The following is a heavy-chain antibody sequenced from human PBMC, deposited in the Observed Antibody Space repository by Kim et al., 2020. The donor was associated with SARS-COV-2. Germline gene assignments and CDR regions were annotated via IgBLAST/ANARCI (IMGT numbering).Heavy chain of an antibody. J-gene: IGHJ5*02. D-gene: IGHD1-7*01. CDR3: ATDFNWSYDH. CDR2: SAT. Sequence: SATKYAQKVQGRVTMTRDTSINTAYMELSSLTSDDTAVYYCATDFNWSYDHWGQGTLITVSS. V-gene: IGHV1-2*02.